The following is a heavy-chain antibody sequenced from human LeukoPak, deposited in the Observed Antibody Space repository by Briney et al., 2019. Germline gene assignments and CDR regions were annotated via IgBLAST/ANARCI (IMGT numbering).Heavy chain of an antibody. Sequence: SQTLSLTCTVSGGSISSGSYYWSWIRQPAGKGLVWIGRIYTSGSTNYNPSLKSRVTISVDTSKNQFSLKLSSVTAADTAVYYCASGLRYFDLYYWGQGTLVTVSS. J-gene: IGHJ4*02. V-gene: IGHV4-61*02. D-gene: IGHD3-9*01. CDR2: IYTSGST. CDR3: ASGLRYFDLYY. CDR1: GGSISSGSYY.